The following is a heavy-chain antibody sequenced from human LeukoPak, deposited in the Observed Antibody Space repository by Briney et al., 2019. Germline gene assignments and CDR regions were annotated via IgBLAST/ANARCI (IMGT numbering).Heavy chain of an antibody. Sequence: GASVKVSCKASGGTFSSYAISWVRQAPGQGLEWMGGIIPIFGTANYAQKFQGRVTITADESTSIAYMELSSLRSEDTAVYYCACPPDYYDSSGYYYYQAFDIWGQGTMVTVSS. D-gene: IGHD3-22*01. J-gene: IGHJ3*02. V-gene: IGHV1-69*13. CDR1: GGTFSSYA. CDR3: ACPPDYYDSSGYYYYQAFDI. CDR2: IIPIFGTA.